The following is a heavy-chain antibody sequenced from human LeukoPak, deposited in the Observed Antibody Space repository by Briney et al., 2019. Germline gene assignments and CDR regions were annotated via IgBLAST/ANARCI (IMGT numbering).Heavy chain of an antibody. CDR3: ARVGQQLVYYYYYMDV. J-gene: IGHJ6*03. V-gene: IGHV3-20*04. Sequence: GGSLRLSCAASGFTFDDYGMSWVRQAPGKGLEWVSGINWNGGSTGYADSVRGRFTISRDNAENSLYLQMNSLRAEDTALYYCARVGQQLVYYYYYMDVWGKGTTVTVSS. CDR1: GFTFDDYG. D-gene: IGHD6-13*01. CDR2: INWNGGST.